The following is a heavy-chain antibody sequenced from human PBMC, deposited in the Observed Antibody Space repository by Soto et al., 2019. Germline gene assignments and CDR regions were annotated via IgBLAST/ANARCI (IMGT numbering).Heavy chain of an antibody. J-gene: IGHJ4*02. CDR3: ARVPWIHLWFPHIGGFAY. CDR1: ADTVSGYY. V-gene: IGHV1-46*01. D-gene: IGHD5-18*01. Sequence: RVACKTAADTVSGYYIHWVRQATGHGLEWMGIINPNGGSTRFAQTFQGRITMTTDTSTSTVYMELRSLRSDDTAVYYCARVPWIHLWFPHIGGFAYWGQRTPVTVSS. CDR2: INPNGGST.